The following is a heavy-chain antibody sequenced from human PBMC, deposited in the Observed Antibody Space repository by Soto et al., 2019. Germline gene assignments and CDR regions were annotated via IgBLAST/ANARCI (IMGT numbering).Heavy chain of an antibody. V-gene: IGHV5-10-1*01. J-gene: IGHJ6*02. Sequence: HGESLKISCKGSGYSFTSYWISWVRQMPGKGLEWVGRIDPSDSYTNYSPSFQGHVTISADKSISTAYLQWSSLKASDTAMYYCARLHYVTIFGVVYGMDVWGQGTTVTVSS. CDR2: IDPSDSYT. CDR3: ARLHYVTIFGVVYGMDV. D-gene: IGHD3-3*01. CDR1: GYSFTSYW.